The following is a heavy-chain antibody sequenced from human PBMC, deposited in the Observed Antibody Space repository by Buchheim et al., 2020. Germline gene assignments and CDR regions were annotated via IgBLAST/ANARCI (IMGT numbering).Heavy chain of an antibody. CDR3: ARDYNFWSGYLAY. J-gene: IGHJ4*02. V-gene: IGHV3-30*04. CDR2: TSYDGSDK. CDR1: GFIFSSYA. D-gene: IGHD3-3*01. Sequence: QVQLVESGGGVVQPGRSPRLSCAASGFIFSSYAMHWVRQAPGKGLEWVAVTSYDGSDKYYADSVKGRFTISRDNSKNTLYLQMNSLRAEDTAVYYCARDYNFWSGYLAYWGQGTL.